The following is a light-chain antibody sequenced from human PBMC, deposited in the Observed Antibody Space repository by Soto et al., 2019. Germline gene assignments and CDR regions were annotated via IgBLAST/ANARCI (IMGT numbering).Light chain of an antibody. J-gene: IGLJ1*01. CDR2: EVT. CDR3: SSYAGSNEFV. V-gene: IGLV2-8*01. CDR1: SSDVGGYNS. Sequence: QSALTQPPSASGSPGQSVTISCTGTSSDVGGYNSVSWYQQHPGKAPKLMIYEVTKRPSGVPDRFSGSKSGNTASLTVSGLQAGDEADYYCSSYAGSNEFVFGTGTKVTVL.